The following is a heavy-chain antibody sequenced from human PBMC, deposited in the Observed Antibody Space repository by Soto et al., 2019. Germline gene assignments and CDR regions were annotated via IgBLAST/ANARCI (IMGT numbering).Heavy chain of an antibody. V-gene: IGHV4-39*01. CDR3: ARHPLRSCSTTSCYPDGGNFDY. Sequence: SETLSLTCTVSGSSVSSNNYYWAFIRQPPGKGLEWIGSVYNSGSTYYNPSLKSRLTVSLDTSKNQLSLSLRSVTAADTVVYYCARHPLRSCSTTSCYPDGGNFDYWGQGTLVTVSS. CDR2: VYNSGST. CDR1: GSSVSSNNYY. J-gene: IGHJ4*02. D-gene: IGHD2-2*01.